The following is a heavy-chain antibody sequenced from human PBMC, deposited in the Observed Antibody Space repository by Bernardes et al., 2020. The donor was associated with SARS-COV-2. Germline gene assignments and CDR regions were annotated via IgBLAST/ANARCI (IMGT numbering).Heavy chain of an antibody. V-gene: IGHV1-2*02. CDR1: GYPFTSYY. J-gene: IGHJ6*02. Sequence: ASVKVSCKASGYPFTSYYMHWVRQAPGQGLEWMGWINPNSGGTNYAQKFQGRVTMTRDTSISTAYMELNRLRSDDTAVYYCAIPPTNYDRFGMDVWGQGTRVTVSS. CDR2: INPNSGGT. D-gene: IGHD3-22*01. CDR3: AIPPTNYDRFGMDV.